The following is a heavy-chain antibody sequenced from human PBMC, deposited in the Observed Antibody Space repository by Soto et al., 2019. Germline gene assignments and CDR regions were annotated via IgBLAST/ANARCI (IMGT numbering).Heavy chain of an antibody. CDR3: ARDLWFGELLVFYYGMDV. J-gene: IGHJ6*02. CDR2: ISAYNGNT. V-gene: IGHV1-18*01. CDR1: GYTFTSYG. Sequence: AAVKVSCQASGYTFTSYGISWVRQAPGQGLEWMGWISAYNGNTNYAQKLQGRVTMTTDTTTSTAYMELRSLRSDDTAVYSCARDLWFGELLVFYYGMDVWGQGTTVTVSS. D-gene: IGHD3-10*01.